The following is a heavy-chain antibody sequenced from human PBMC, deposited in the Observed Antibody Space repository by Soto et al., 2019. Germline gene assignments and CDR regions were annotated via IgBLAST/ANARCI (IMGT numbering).Heavy chain of an antibody. J-gene: IGHJ4*02. Sequence: EVQLVESGGGLVKPGGSLRLSCAASGFTFSSYSMNWVRQAPGKGLEWVSSISSSSSYIYYADSVKGRFTISRDNAKNSLYLQMNSLRAEDTAVYYCARESYNWNYGGVSDYWGQGTLVTVSS. CDR3: ARESYNWNYGGVSDY. D-gene: IGHD1-7*01. CDR2: ISSSSSYI. CDR1: GFTFSSYS. V-gene: IGHV3-21*01.